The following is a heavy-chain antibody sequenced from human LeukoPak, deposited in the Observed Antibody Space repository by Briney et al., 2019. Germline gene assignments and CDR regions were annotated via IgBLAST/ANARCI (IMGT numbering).Heavy chain of an antibody. V-gene: IGHV1-18*01. CDR1: GYTFTSYG. CDR2: ISAYNGNT. Sequence: ASVTVSCKASGYTFTSYGISWVRQAPGQGLEWMGWISAYNGNTNYAQKLQGRVTMTTDTSTSTAYMELRSLRSDDTAVYYCARGYGDYVYYYYGMDVWGQGTTVTVSS. D-gene: IGHD4-17*01. J-gene: IGHJ6*02. CDR3: ARGYGDYVYYYYGMDV.